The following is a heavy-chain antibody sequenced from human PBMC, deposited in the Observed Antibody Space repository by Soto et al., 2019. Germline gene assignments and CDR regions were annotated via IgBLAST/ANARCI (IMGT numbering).Heavy chain of an antibody. V-gene: IGHV4-31*02. CDR3: ARDYLDYFDY. CDR2: IYYSGST. CDR1: GGSISSGGYY. D-gene: IGHD3-16*02. J-gene: IGHJ4*02. Sequence: SETLSLTCTVSGGSISSGGYYWSWIRQHPGKGLEWIGYIYYSGSTYYNPSLKSRVTISVDTSKNQFSLKLSSVTAADTAVYYCARDYLDYFDYWGQGTRVTVSS.